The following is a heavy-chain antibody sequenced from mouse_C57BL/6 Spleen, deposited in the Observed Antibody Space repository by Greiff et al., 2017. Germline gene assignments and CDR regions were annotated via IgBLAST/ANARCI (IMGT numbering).Heavy chain of an antibody. D-gene: IGHD2-5*01. V-gene: IGHV2-6-1*01. J-gene: IGHJ4*01. CDR3: ARQYSNYHYYAMDY. Sequence: VKLMESGPGLVAPSQSLSITCTVSGFSLTSYGVHWVRQPPGKGLEWLVVIWSDGSTTYNSALKSRLSISKDNSKSQVFLKMNSLQTDDTAMYYCARQYSNYHYYAMDYWGQGTSVTVSS. CDR2: IWSDGST. CDR1: GFSLTSYG.